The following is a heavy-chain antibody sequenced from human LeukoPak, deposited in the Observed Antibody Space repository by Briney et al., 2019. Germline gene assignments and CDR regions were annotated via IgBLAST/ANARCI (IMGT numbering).Heavy chain of an antibody. Sequence: GGSLRLSCAASGFTFSSYAMHWVRQAPGKGLEWVAVISYDGSNKYYADSVKGRFTISRDNSKNTLYLQMNSLRAEDTAVYYCAKAWVMVRGGHFDYWGQGTLVTVSS. CDR1: GFTFSSYA. D-gene: IGHD3-10*01. J-gene: IGHJ4*02. CDR3: AKAWVMVRGGHFDY. CDR2: ISYDGSNK. V-gene: IGHV3-30*04.